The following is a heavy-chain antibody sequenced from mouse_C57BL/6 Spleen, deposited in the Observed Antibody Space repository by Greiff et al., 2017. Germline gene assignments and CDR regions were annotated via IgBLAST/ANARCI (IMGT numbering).Heavy chain of an antibody. J-gene: IGHJ4*01. Sequence: QVQLQQSGPELVKPGASVTISCKASGYAFSSSWMNWVKQRPGKGLEWIGRIYPGDGDTNYNGKFKGKATLTADKSSSTAYMQLSSLTSEDSAVYFCARGQLRGAMDYWGQGTSVTVSS. CDR2: IYPGDGDT. CDR3: ARGQLRGAMDY. CDR1: GYAFSSSW. V-gene: IGHV1-82*01. D-gene: IGHD3-2*02.